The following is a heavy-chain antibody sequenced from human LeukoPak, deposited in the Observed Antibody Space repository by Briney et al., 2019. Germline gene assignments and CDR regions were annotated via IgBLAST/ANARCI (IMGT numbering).Heavy chain of an antibody. Sequence: PGGSLRLSCAASGFTFSSYAMSWVRQAPGKGLEWVSAISGSGGSTYYADSVKGRFTISRDNSKNTLYLQMNSLRAEDTAVYYRATDLITMIVVVIRTVDYWGQGTLVTVSS. D-gene: IGHD3-22*01. CDR1: GFTFSSYA. J-gene: IGHJ4*02. V-gene: IGHV3-23*01. CDR3: ATDLITMIVVVIRTVDY. CDR2: ISGSGGST.